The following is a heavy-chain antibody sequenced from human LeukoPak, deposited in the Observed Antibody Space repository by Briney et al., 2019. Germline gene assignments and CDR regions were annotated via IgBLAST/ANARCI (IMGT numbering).Heavy chain of an antibody. V-gene: IGHV4-59*08. J-gene: IGHJ3*02. CDR1: GGSISSYY. D-gene: IGHD3-22*01. Sequence: SETLSLTCTVSGGSISSYYWSWIRQPPGKELEGIGHISYSGSTNYNPSLKSRVTISVDTSKNQFSLNLSSVTAADTAVYYCARPSRTGSGWDAFDIWGQGTMVTVSS. CDR2: ISYSGST. CDR3: ARPSRTGSGWDAFDI.